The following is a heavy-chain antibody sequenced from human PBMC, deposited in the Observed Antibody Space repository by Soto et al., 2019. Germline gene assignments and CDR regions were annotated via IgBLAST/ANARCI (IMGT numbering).Heavy chain of an antibody. Sequence: QVQLVDSGGGVVQPGRSLRLSCAASGFTFSRSGMHWVRQAPGKGLEWVALIWYDGSNRFYADSVKGRFTISRDNSKNPLYLQMNSLRAEDTAVYYCARDRNDYDVSGDFFTWGQGTRVSVSS. J-gene: IGHJ3*01. CDR1: GFTFSRSG. CDR2: IWYDGSNR. V-gene: IGHV3-33*01. D-gene: IGHD3-22*01. CDR3: ARDRNDYDVSGDFFT.